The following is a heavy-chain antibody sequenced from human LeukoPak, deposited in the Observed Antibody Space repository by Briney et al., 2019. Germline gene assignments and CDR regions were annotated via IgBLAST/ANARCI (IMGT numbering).Heavy chain of an antibody. CDR3: ASQASMYSSSWS. D-gene: IGHD6-13*01. V-gene: IGHV1-18*01. CDR2: ISTYNGKT. J-gene: IGHJ4*02. CDR1: GYTFTMNG. Sequence: ASVKVSCKASGYTFTMNGISWVRQAPGQGLEWMGWISTYNGKTNYAQRLQGRVTMTTDTSTSTAYMELRSLRSDDTAVYYCASQASMYSSSWSWGQGTLVTVSS.